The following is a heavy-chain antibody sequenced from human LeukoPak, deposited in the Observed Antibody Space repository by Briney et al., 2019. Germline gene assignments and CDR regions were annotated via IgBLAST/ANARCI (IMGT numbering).Heavy chain of an antibody. D-gene: IGHD3-9*01. CDR1: GFTFTSSA. J-gene: IGHJ5*02. CDR3: AAGAYVLRYFDWLPSSPFDP. CDR2: IVVGSGNT. V-gene: IGHV1-58*01. Sequence: GTSVKVSCKASGFTFTSSAVQWVRQARGQRLEWIGWIVVGSGNTNYAQKFQERVTITRDMSTSTAYTELSSLRSEDTAVYYCAAGAYVLRYFDWLPSSPFDPWGQGTLVTVSS.